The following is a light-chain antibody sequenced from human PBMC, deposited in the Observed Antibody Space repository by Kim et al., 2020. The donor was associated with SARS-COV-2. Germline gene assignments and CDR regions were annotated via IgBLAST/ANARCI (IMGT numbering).Light chain of an antibody. J-gene: IGKJ2*01. Sequence: EIVMTQSPATLSVSPGERATLSCRASQSVSSNLAWYQQKPGQAPRLLIYGASTRATGIPARFSGSGSGTEFTLTISSLQSEDFAVYYCQQYNNLPPEYTFGQGTKLEI. CDR3: QQYNNLPPEYT. CDR2: GAS. CDR1: QSVSSN. V-gene: IGKV3-15*01.